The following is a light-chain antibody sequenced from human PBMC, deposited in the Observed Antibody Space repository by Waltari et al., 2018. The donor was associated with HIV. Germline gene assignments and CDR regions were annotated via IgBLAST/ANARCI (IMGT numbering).Light chain of an antibody. CDR3: CSYAGSSPVL. V-gene: IGLV2-23*01. J-gene: IGLJ2*01. Sequence: QSALTQPASVSGSPGPSITISCTGTSSDVGGYNLVSGYQQHPGKAPKLMIDEGSKRPSGVSNRFSGSKSGSTASLTISGLQAEDEAGYYCCSYAGSSPVLFGGGTKLTVL. CDR2: EGS. CDR1: SSDVGGYNL.